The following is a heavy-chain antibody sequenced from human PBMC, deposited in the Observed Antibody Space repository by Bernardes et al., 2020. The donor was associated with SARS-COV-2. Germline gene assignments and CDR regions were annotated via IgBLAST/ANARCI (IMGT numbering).Heavy chain of an antibody. Sequence: FTFSRDNSKNTLYLQMNSLRAEDTAVYYCAKEGRLTGTTYYYYYGMDVWGQGTTVTVSS. CDR3: AKEGRLTGTTYYYYYGMDV. D-gene: IGHD1-7*01. V-gene: IGHV3-23*01. J-gene: IGHJ6*02.